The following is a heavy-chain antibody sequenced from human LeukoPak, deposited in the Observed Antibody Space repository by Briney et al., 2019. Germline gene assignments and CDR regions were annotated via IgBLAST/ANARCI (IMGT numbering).Heavy chain of an antibody. CDR1: GGSFSGYY. D-gene: IGHD3-10*01. Sequence: SETLSLTCAVYGGSFSGYYWSWIRQPPGKGLEWIGEINHSGSTNYNPSLKSRVTISVDTSKNQFSLKLSSVTAADTAVYYCARRWFGEKTSNWFDPWGQGTLVTVSS. CDR3: ARRWFGEKTSNWFDP. J-gene: IGHJ5*02. CDR2: INHSGST. V-gene: IGHV4-34*01.